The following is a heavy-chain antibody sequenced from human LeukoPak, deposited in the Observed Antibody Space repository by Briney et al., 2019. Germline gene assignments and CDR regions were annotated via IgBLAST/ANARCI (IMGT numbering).Heavy chain of an antibody. V-gene: IGHV3-23*01. D-gene: IGHD3-22*01. CDR1: GFTFSSYA. CDR3: AKGAYRPYYYDSSGYYYYFDY. CDR2: ISGSGGST. J-gene: IGHJ4*02. Sequence: GGSLRLSCAASGFTFSSYAMGWVRQAPGKGLEWVSAISGSGGSTYYADSVKGRFTISRDNSKNTLYLQMNSLRAEDTAVYYCAKGAYRPYYYDSSGYYYYFDYWGQGTLVTVSS.